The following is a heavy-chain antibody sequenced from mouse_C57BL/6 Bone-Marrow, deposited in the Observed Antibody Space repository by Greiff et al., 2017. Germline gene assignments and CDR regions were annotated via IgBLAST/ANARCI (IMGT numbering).Heavy chain of an antibody. V-gene: IGHV1-22*01. Sequence: VQLQQSGPELVKPGASVKMSCKASGYTFTDYNMHWVKQSHGKSLEWIGYINPNNGGTSYNQKFKGKATLTVNKSSSPAYLELRSLTSEDSAVYDCASGSSYVPHYYAMDYWGQGTSVTVSS. J-gene: IGHJ4*01. CDR3: ASGSSYVPHYYAMDY. D-gene: IGHD1-1*01. CDR1: GYTFTDYN. CDR2: INPNNGGT.